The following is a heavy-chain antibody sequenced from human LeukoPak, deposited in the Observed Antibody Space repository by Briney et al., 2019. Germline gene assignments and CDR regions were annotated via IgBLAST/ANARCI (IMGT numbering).Heavy chain of an antibody. D-gene: IGHD6-19*01. CDR3: ARDLTSNVAVTEYHYYAMDV. CDR2: ISAYNGST. CDR1: DFSFISYG. V-gene: IGHV1-18*01. J-gene: IGHJ6*02. Sequence: ASVKVSCKASDFSFISYGMSWVRQAPGQGLEWMGWISAYNGSTKYAQKLQGRVTMTTDTSTGTAYMELRSLRPDDTAVYYCARDLTSNVAVTEYHYYAMDVWGQGTTVTVSS.